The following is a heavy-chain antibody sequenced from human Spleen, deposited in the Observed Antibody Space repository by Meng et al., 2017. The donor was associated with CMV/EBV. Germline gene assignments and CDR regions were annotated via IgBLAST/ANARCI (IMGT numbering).Heavy chain of an antibody. CDR3: ARDPRLHVVGAASWFDP. V-gene: IGHV3-30*19. J-gene: IGHJ5*02. D-gene: IGHD2-15*01. CDR2: ILYDGSTA. CDR1: GFTFSSYG. Sequence: GGSLRLSCAASGFTFSSYGIHWVRQAPGKGLEWVAVILYDGSTAYYGESVKGRFTISRDNSNNTVSLQMNSLRAEDTAVYYCARDPRLHVVGAASWFDPWGQGTLVTVSS.